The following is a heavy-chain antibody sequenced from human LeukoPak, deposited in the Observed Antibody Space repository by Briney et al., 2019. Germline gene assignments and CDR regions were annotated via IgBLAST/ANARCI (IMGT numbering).Heavy chain of an antibody. V-gene: IGHV3-53*01. CDR1: GSTVSNNH. Sequence: GGSLRLSCAASGSTVSNNHMSWVRQAPGKGLEWVSVIYSGGPTYYADSVRGRFTISRDNSKNTLYLQMNSLRAEDTAVYFCARRTGSSWALDYWGQGTLVTVSS. CDR3: ARRTGSSWALDY. J-gene: IGHJ4*02. CDR2: IYSGGPT. D-gene: IGHD6-13*01.